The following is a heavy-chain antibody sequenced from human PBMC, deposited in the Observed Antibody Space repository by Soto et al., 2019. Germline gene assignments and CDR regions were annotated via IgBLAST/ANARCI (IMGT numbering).Heavy chain of an antibody. CDR3: ARADCGGQCACDF. D-gene: IGHD2-21*01. V-gene: IGHV3-33*01. CDR2: IWYDGTVK. Sequence: QVQLVESGGGVVQPGRSLRLXXXXXGFTFRSYGMHWVRQARGKGLEWVAGIWYDGTVKNYADSVKGRFSISRDNSQNTVYLQMNTLRAEDTAVYYCARADCGGQCACDFWGQGTLVSVSS. J-gene: IGHJ4*02. CDR1: GFTFRSYG.